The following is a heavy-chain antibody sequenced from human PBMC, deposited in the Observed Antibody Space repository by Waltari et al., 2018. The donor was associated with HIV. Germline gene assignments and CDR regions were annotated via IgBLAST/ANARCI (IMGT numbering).Heavy chain of an antibody. CDR2: IHNGGGT. V-gene: IGHV4-34*01. CDR1: GGSSSGNF. CDR3: ARLNITATGTKFES. J-gene: IGHJ5*01. D-gene: IGHD1-1*01. Sequence: QEQLQQWGAGLLRPSETLSLTCAVYGGSSSGNFWRWIRQSPGKGLEWIAEIHNGGGTNYNPSLKNRVSISIDAAKSQFSLKLTSVTAPDTAVYYCARLNITATGTKFESWGQGTLVTVSS.